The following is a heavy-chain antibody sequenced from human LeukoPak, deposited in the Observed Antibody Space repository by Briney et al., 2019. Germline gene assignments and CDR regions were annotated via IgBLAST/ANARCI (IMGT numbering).Heavy chain of an antibody. CDR2: IYYSGST. Sequence: SETLSLTCTVSGGSISSSSYYWGWIRQPPGKGLEWIGSIYYSGSTYYNPSLKSRVTISVDTSKNQFSLKLSSVTAADTVVYCCARHVSSRFWSGYWGYRLGAFDIWGQGTMVTVSS. V-gene: IGHV4-39*01. D-gene: IGHD3-3*01. CDR1: GGSISSSSYY. J-gene: IGHJ3*02. CDR3: ARHVSSRFWSGYWGYRLGAFDI.